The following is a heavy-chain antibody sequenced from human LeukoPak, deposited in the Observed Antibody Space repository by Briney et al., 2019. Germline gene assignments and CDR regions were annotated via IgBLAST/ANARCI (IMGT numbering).Heavy chain of an antibody. Sequence: SVKVSCKASGGTFSSYAISWVRQAPGQGLEWMGGIIPIFGTANYAQKFQGRVTITADESTSTAYMELSSLRSEDTAVYYCASSLDSSGWFAPYYYYYGMDVWGKGTRSPSPQ. CDR1: GGTFSSYA. CDR2: IIPIFGTA. V-gene: IGHV1-69*13. J-gene: IGHJ6*04. D-gene: IGHD6-19*01. CDR3: ASSLDSSGWFAPYYYYYGMDV.